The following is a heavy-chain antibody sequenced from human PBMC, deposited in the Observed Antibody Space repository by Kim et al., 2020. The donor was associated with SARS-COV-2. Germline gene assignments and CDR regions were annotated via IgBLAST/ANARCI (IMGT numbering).Heavy chain of an antibody. V-gene: IGHV3-53*04. J-gene: IGHJ6*02. D-gene: IGHD3-10*01. Sequence: GGSLGLSCAASGFTVSSNYMSWVRQAPGKGLEWVSIIYSGGSTYYADSVKGRFTISRHNSKNTLYLQMNSLRAEDTAVYYCARLSVTRDGMDVWGQGTTVTVSS. CDR2: IYSGGST. CDR3: ARLSVTRDGMDV. CDR1: GFTVSSNY.